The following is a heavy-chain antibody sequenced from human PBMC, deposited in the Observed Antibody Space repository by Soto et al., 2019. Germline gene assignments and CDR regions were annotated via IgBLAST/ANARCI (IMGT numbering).Heavy chain of an antibody. Sequence: EGQLLESGGGLVQPGGSLRLSCAASGVTFSSYAMSWVRQAPGKGLEWVAAISGSGGSTYYADSVKGRFTISRDNSKNTLYVKMNSLRAEDTAVYYCARSNSGWYVWDYWGQGTLVTVSS. V-gene: IGHV3-23*01. CDR3: ARSNSGWYVWDY. CDR2: ISGSGGST. CDR1: GVTFSSYA. D-gene: IGHD6-19*01. J-gene: IGHJ4*02.